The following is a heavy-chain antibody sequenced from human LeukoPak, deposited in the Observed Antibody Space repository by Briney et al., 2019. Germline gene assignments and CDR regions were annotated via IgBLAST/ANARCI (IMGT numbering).Heavy chain of an antibody. CDR2: ITTDGSTT. Sequence: GGSLRLSCAASGFTFSSHRMHWVRQAPGKGLVWVSRITTDGSTTNYADSVKGRFTISRDNAKNTLYLQMNSLRAEDTAVYYCVRGRGSGSYYDYWGQGTLVAVSS. D-gene: IGHD3-10*01. CDR3: VRGRGSGSYYDY. V-gene: IGHV3-74*01. CDR1: GFTFSSHR. J-gene: IGHJ4*02.